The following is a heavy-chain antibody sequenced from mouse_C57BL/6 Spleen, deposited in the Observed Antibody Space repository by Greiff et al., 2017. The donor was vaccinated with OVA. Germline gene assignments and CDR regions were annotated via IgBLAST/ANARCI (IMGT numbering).Heavy chain of an antibody. Sequence: EVKLVESEGGLVQPGSSMKLSCTASGFTFSDYYMAWVRQVPEKGLEWVANINYDGSSTYYLDSLKSRFIISRDNAKNILYLQMSSLKSEDTATYYCARGILRYGYFDVWGTGTTVTVSS. CDR3: ARGILRYGYFDV. V-gene: IGHV5-16*01. CDR2: INYDGSST. CDR1: GFTFSDYY. D-gene: IGHD1-1*01. J-gene: IGHJ1*03.